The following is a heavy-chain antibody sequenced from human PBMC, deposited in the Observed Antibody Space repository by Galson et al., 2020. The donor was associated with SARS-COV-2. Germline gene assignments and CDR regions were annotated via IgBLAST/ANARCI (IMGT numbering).Heavy chain of an antibody. D-gene: IGHD6-13*01. V-gene: IGHV4-39*07. J-gene: IGHJ4*02. CDR3: AREAGNSWYFDY. CDR2: VSYSGTS. Sequence: SETLSLTCNVSSGSISNSRYYWGWIRQPPGRGLEWIGSVSYSGTSYYKPSLKSRVTVSVDTSKNQFSLRLNSVTAADTAVYYCAREAGNSWYFDYWAQGPLVPVSS. CDR1: SGSISNSRYY.